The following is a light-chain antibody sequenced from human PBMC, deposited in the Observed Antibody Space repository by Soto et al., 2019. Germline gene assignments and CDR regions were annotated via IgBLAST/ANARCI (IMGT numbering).Light chain of an antibody. V-gene: IGLV1-51*01. CDR2: DDN. CDR3: GSWDSSLSAYV. CDR1: SSNIGGNS. Sequence: QSVLTQPPSVSAAPGQKVTISCSGSSSNIGGNSVSWYQQLPGTAPKLLIYDDNKRPSGIPGRFSGSKSGPSATLGITGFQTGDEADYYCGSWDSSLSAYVFGTGTKV. J-gene: IGLJ1*01.